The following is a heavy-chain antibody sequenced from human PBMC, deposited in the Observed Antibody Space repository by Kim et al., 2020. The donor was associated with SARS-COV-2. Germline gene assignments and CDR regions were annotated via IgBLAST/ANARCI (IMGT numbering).Heavy chain of an antibody. CDR3: ARPVAGSVWDV. D-gene: IGHD6-19*01. CDR1: GVSISSNNW. CDR2: IYHSGTT. Sequence: SETLSLTCAVSGVSISSNNWWSWVRQPPGRGLEWIGDIYHSGTTNYNPFLKSRVTISVDKSKNQFSLILTSVTAADTPIYYCARPVAGSVWDVWGQGTPV. V-gene: IGHV4-4*02. J-gene: IGHJ6*02.